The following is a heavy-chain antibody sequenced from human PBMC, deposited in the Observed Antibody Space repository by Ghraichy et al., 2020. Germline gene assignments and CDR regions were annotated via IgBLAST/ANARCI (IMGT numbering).Heavy chain of an antibody. CDR1: GFTFSSYA. Sequence: LSLTCAASGFTFSSYAMSWVRQAPGKGLEWVSAISGSGGSTYYADSVKGRFTISRDNSKNTLYLQMNSLRAEDTAVYYCATRTYDSSGYYRLFDAFDIWGQGTMVTVSS. J-gene: IGHJ3*02. CDR3: ATRTYDSSGYYRLFDAFDI. CDR2: ISGSGGST. V-gene: IGHV3-23*01. D-gene: IGHD3-22*01.